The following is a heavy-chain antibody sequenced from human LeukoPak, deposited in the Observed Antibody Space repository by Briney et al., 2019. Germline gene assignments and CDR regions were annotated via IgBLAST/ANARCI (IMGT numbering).Heavy chain of an antibody. D-gene: IGHD3-3*01. CDR3: AREGGNVRFFNWFDP. J-gene: IGHJ5*02. V-gene: IGHV1-18*01. CDR1: GYTFTSYG. Sequence: GASVKVSCKASGYTFTSYGISWVRQAPGQGLEWMGWISAYNGNTNYAQKLQGRVTMTTDTSTSTAYMELSRLRSDDTAVYYCAREGGNVRFFNWFDPWGQGTLVTVSS. CDR2: ISAYNGNT.